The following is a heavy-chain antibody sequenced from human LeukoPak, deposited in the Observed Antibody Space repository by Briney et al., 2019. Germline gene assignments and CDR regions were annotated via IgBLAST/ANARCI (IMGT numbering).Heavy chain of an antibody. CDR3: AKSSDGSTSFDQ. J-gene: IGHJ4*02. D-gene: IGHD2-2*01. V-gene: IGHV3-23*01. CDR1: GFTFNNYA. CDR2: ISDSGGTT. Sequence: GSLRLSCAASGFTFNNYAMSWVRQAPGKGLEWVSGISDSGGTTYYVDSVKGRFTISRDNSKNTLYLQINSLRAEDMALYYCAKSSDGSTSFDQWGQGTLVTVSS.